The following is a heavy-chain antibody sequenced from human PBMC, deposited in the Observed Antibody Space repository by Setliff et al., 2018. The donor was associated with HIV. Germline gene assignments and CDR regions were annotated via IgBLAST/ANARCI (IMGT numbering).Heavy chain of an antibody. V-gene: IGHV3-15*07. D-gene: IGHD3-22*01. CDR1: GFTSSNAW. CDR2: IKSKTDGGST. J-gene: IGHJ4*02. CDR3: AKGTYSYDSSGPDY. Sequence: GGSLRLSCAASGFTSSNAWMNWVRQAPGKGLEWVGRIKSKTDGGSTYYADSVKGRFTISRDNSKNTLYLQMNSLRAEDTAVYYCAKGTYSYDSSGPDYWGQGTLVTVSS.